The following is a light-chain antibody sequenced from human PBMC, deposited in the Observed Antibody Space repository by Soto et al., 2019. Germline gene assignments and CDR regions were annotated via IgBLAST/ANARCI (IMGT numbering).Light chain of an antibody. CDR1: TSNIGSNV. V-gene: IGLV1-44*01. J-gene: IGLJ3*02. CDR3: SSWADSLNGWV. Sequence: QSVLTQTPSASGTPGQRFDISCSGATSNIGSNVVNWYQQRPGAPSKVVIHSNHQRPSGFPDRFSGYKSGTSASLVLHGLPSEDGADYYCSSWADSLNGWVFGGGTQLTVL. CDR2: SNH.